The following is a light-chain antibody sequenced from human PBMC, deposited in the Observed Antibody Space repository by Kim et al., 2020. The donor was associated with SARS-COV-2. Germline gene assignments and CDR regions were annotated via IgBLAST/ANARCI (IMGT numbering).Light chain of an antibody. CDR3: QQYYDYPNT. CDR2: AAS. Sequence: AIRITQSPSSLSASTGDKVTITCRASQGISSYLAWYQQKPGKAPKLLIFAASTLQSGVPSRFSGGGSGTEFSLTISCLQSDDFATYYCQQYYDYPNTFGQGTKLEI. V-gene: IGKV1-8*01. CDR1: QGISSY. J-gene: IGKJ2*01.